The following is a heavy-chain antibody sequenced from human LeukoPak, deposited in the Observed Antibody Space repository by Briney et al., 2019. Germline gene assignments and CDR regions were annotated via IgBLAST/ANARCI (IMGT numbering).Heavy chain of an antibody. Sequence: SETLSLTCTVSGGSITSYYWAWLRQPPGKGLEWIGYLYYSGYSNYNPSLKSRVSMSVDTSKNQFSLKLTSVTAADTAVYYCAREYQAPPQYYYDTSGHAFDIWGQGTMVTVSS. CDR2: LYYSGYS. V-gene: IGHV4-59*12. CDR3: AREYQAPPQYYYDTSGHAFDI. D-gene: IGHD3-22*01. J-gene: IGHJ3*02. CDR1: GGSITSYY.